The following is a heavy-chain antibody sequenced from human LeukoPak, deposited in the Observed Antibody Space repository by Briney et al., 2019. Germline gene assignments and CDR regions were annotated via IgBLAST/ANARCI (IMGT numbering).Heavy chain of an antibody. CDR2: IYYSGST. J-gene: IGHJ4*02. CDR3: AREGGPYRPLDY. Sequence: SETLSLTCTVSGGSVSSSGYYWGWIRQPPGKGLEWIGSIYYSGSTYYNPSLKSRVSISVDTSKNQFSLNLTSVTAADTAVYYCAREGGPYRPLDYSGQGTLVTVAS. V-gene: IGHV4-39*02. CDR1: GGSVSSSGYY.